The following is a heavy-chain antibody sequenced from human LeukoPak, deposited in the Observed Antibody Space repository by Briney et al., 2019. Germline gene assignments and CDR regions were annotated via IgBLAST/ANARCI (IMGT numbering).Heavy chain of an antibody. J-gene: IGHJ4*02. D-gene: IGHD1-26*01. Sequence: SVKVSCKASGGTFSSYAISWVRQAPGQGLEWMGGIIPIFGTANYAQKFQGRVTITADESTSTAYMELSSLRSEDTAVYYCARGREWELLHYFDYWGQGTLVTVSS. V-gene: IGHV1-69*13. CDR2: IIPIFGTA. CDR3: ARGREWELLHYFDY. CDR1: GGTFSSYA.